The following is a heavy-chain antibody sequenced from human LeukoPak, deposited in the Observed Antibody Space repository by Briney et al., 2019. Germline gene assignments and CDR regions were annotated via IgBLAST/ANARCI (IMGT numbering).Heavy chain of an antibody. CDR3: ARVDQVAGYYYYGMDV. J-gene: IGHJ6*02. Sequence: GRSLRLSCAASGFTFSSYAMHWVRQAPGKGLEWVAVIWYDGSNKYYADSVKGRFTISRDNSKNTLYLQMNSLRAEDTAVYYCARVDQVAGYYYYGMDVWGQGTTVTVSS. V-gene: IGHV3-33*08. D-gene: IGHD6-19*01. CDR2: IWYDGSNK. CDR1: GFTFSSYA.